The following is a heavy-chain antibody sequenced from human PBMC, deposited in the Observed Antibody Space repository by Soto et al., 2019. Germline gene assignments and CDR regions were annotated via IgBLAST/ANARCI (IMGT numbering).Heavy chain of an antibody. CDR1: GYTFTGYY. J-gene: IGHJ3*02. CDR3: ARFRLPNYYDSSGYYPGRDGFDI. D-gene: IGHD3-22*01. Sequence: GASVKVSCKASGYTFTGYYMHWVRQAPGQGLEWMGWINPNSGGTNYAQKFQGWVTMTRDTSISTAYMELSRLRSDDTAVYYCARFRLPNYYDSSGYYPGRDGFDIWGQGTMVTVSS. CDR2: INPNSGGT. V-gene: IGHV1-2*04.